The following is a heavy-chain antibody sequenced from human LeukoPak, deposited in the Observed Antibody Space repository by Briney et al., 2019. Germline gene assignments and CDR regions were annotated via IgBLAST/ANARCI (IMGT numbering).Heavy chain of an antibody. CDR2: IGGTGGNT. Sequence: PGGSLRLSCAASGFSFSSYGMSWVRQAPGKGLEWVSTIGGTGGNTYYADSVKGRFTISRDNSKSTLYLQMNSLRAEDTALYYCAKDHVAQLYPHYSDYWGQGTLATVSS. J-gene: IGHJ4*02. CDR1: GFSFSSYG. V-gene: IGHV3-23*01. CDR3: AKDHVAQLYPHYSDY. D-gene: IGHD6-6*01.